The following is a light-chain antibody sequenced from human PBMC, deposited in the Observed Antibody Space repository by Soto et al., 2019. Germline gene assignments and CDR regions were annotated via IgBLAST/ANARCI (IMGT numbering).Light chain of an antibody. CDR2: GAS. CDR3: QQYNDWPIT. CDR1: QTVLTN. J-gene: IGKJ5*01. V-gene: IGKV3-15*01. Sequence: EIVIAQSPATPSVSPGERASLSCRASQTVLTNLAWYQQKPGQAPRLLFYGASTRATGVPARFSGSGSGTEFTLTISSLQSEDFAIYYCQQYNDWPITFGQGTRLEIK.